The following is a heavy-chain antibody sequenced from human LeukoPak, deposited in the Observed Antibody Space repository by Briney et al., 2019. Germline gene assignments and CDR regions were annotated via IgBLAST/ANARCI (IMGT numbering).Heavy chain of an antibody. CDR2: IYYSGNT. CDR1: GDSVSSSSYS. CDR3: ATLTGSTDY. Sequence: SETLSLTCSVSGDSVSSSSYSWGWIRQSPGKGLEWIGNIYYSGNTDSNPTLKSRVTILVDTSKNEFSLKLSPVTAGDTAVYYCATLTGSTDYWGQGTLVTVSS. D-gene: IGHD6-13*01. J-gene: IGHJ4*02. V-gene: IGHV4-39*01.